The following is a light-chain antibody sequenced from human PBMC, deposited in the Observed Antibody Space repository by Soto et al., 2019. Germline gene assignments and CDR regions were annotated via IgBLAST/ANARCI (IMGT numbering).Light chain of an antibody. Sequence: EIVRTQSPATLSLSPGDGATLSCSASQSITRNLAWYQQSPGQAPRLLIYGASTRATGIPARFSGSGSGTEFTLTINSLQPEDFAVYYCQQYNNWPMWTFGQGTKVDIK. CDR2: GAS. J-gene: IGKJ1*01. CDR1: QSITRN. V-gene: IGKV3-15*01. CDR3: QQYNNWPMWT.